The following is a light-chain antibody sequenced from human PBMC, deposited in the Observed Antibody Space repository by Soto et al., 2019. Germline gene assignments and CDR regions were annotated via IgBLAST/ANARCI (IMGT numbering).Light chain of an antibody. Sequence: SYELTHPPSVSVAPGQTARITCGGNNIGTKSVHWYQQKPGQAPALVVYDDSARPSGIPERFSGSNSGNTATLTINRVEAGDEADYYCQVWDHTTEHYVFGPGTKVTVL. CDR2: DDS. CDR1: NIGTKS. V-gene: IGLV3-21*02. J-gene: IGLJ1*01. CDR3: QVWDHTTEHYV.